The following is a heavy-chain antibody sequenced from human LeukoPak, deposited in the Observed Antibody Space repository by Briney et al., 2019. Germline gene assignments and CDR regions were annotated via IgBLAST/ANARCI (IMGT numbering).Heavy chain of an antibody. V-gene: IGHV3-74*01. D-gene: IGHD6-6*01. J-gene: IGHJ4*02. CDR2: ISPTGSTT. CDR1: GFSFSGHW. Sequence: GGSLRLSCTASGFSFSGHWMHWARQLPGKGLVWVSRISPTGSTTSYADSVKGRFTVSRDNAKNTLYLQVNNLGAEDTAVYYCARGPNSNWSGLDFWGQGTLLTVSS. CDR3: ARGPNSNWSGLDF.